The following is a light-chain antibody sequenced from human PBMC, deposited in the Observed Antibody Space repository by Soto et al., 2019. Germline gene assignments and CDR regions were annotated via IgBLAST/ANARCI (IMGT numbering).Light chain of an antibody. CDR2: EVT. J-gene: IGLJ2*01. Sequence: QPALTQPPSASGSPGQSVTISCTGTSSDVGGSDYVSWYQQDPGKAPKLIIYEVTKRPAGVPDRFSGSKSGNTASLTVSGLQADDESYYYCSSFARGDNPHVLFGGGTKLTVL. CDR1: SSDVGGSDY. CDR3: SSFARGDNPHVL. V-gene: IGLV2-8*01.